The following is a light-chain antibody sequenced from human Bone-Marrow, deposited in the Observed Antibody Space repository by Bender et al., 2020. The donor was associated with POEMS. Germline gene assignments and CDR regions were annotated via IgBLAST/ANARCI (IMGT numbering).Light chain of an antibody. CDR3: CSYAGSDTFV. CDR2: TNN. CDR1: SSNIGTHT. Sequence: QSVLTQPPSASGTPGQRVTISCSGSSSNIGTHTVNWYQQLPGSAPKLLIYTNNHRPSGVPDRFSGSKSGTSASLAISGLRSEDEADYYCCSYAGSDTFVFGTGTKVTVL. V-gene: IGLV1-44*01. J-gene: IGLJ1*01.